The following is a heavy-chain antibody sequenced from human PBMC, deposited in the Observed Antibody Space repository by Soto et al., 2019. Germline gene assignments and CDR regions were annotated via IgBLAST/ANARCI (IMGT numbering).Heavy chain of an antibody. Sequence: QLVESGGGVVPPGASLRLSCAASGFTFSTFGMHWVRQTPGKGLEWVAVISYDGNNKVYADSVKGRFTISRDNFKNTVALVMNNLKVDDTAVYYCAKDLQAYGDYDYYCYGLDVWGQGATVSVSS. V-gene: IGHV3-30*18. CDR1: GFTFSTFG. J-gene: IGHJ6*02. CDR2: ISYDGNNK. CDR3: AKDLQAYGDYDYYCYGLDV. D-gene: IGHD4-17*01.